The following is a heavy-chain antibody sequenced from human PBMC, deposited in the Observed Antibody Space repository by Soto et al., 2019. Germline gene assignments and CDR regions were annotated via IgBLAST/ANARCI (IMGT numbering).Heavy chain of an antibody. V-gene: IGHV1-18*01. J-gene: IGHJ5*02. CDR2: ISAYNGNT. CDR1: GYTFTSYG. CDR3: ARVHVEMATIGWFDP. D-gene: IGHD5-12*01. Sequence: QVQLVQSGAEVKKPGASVKVSCKASGYTFTSYGISWVRQAPGQGLEWMGWISAYNGNTNYAQKLQGRVTMTTDTSTSTAYIELRSLRADDTAVYYCARVHVEMATIGWFDPWGQGSLVTVSS.